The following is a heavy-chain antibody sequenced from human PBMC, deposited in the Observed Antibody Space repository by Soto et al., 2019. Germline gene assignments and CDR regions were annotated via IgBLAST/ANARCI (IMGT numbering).Heavy chain of an antibody. D-gene: IGHD2-15*01. V-gene: IGHV1-3*01. J-gene: IGHJ6*03. Sequence: GASVKVSCKASGYTFTSYAMHWVRQAPGQRLEWMGWINAYNGNTNYSQKLQGRVTMTTDTSTSTAYMELRSLRSDDTAVYYCARDHCSGGSCYHPTYYYYMDVWGKGTTVTVSS. CDR3: ARDHCSGGSCYHPTYYYYMDV. CDR2: INAYNGNT. CDR1: GYTFTSYA.